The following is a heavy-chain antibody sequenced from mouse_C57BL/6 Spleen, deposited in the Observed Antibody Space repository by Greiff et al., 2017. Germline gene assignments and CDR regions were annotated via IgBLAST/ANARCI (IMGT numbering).Heavy chain of an antibody. CDR1: GYSITSGYY. J-gene: IGHJ2*01. D-gene: IGHD2-4*01. V-gene: IGHV3-6*01. CDR2: ISYDGSN. CDR3: ARDDYDHYFDY. Sequence: EVKLVESGPGLVKPSQSLSLTCSVTGYSITSGYYWNWIRQFPGNKLEWMGYISYDGSNNYNPSLKNRISITRDTSKNQFFLKLNSVTTEDTATYYCARDDYDHYFDYWGQGTTLTVSS.